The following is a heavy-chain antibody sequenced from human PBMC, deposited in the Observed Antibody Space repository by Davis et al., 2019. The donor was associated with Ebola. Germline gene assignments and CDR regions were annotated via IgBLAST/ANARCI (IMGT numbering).Heavy chain of an antibody. V-gene: IGHV4-59*11. CDR3: ARAPIAGAGTRWGTRWFDP. CDR2: IYDSGRT. Sequence: PSETLSLTCSFSDGSISSHYWNWIRQPPGKGLEWVGIIYDSGRTNYNPSLKSRVTISVDTSKNQFSLNLNSVTAADTAVYYCARAPIAGAGTRWGTRWFDPWGQGTLVTVSS. D-gene: IGHD6-13*01. CDR1: DGSISSHY. J-gene: IGHJ5*02.